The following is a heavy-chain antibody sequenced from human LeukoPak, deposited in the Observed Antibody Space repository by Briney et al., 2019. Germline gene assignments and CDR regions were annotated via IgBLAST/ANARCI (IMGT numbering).Heavy chain of an antibody. Sequence: GRSLRLSCAASGFVFEDFAMNWVRQVLGKGLEWVSDISWNSDRKHYADSVKGRFTISRDNAKKSLYLEMNSLRVEDTAFYCAKSRGIGVRAFDIWGQGTMVTVSS. CDR2: ISWNSDRK. V-gene: IGHV3-9*01. CDR3: AKSRGIGVRAFDI. CDR1: GFVFEDFA. D-gene: IGHD3-3*01. J-gene: IGHJ3*02.